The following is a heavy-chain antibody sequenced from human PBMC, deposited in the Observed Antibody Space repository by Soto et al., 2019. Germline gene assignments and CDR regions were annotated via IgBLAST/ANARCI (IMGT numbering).Heavy chain of an antibody. CDR1: GGSISSYY. V-gene: IGHV4-59*01. D-gene: IGHD3-10*01. J-gene: IGHJ3*01. CDR2: IYYSGST. Sequence: QVQLQESGPGLVKPSETLSLTCTVSGGSISSYYWSWIRQPPGKGLEWIGYIYYSGSTKYNPSLKSRVTLSVGTSKNRFSLRLSSVTAADTAVYYCARVWGGAFDFWGQGTMVTVSS. CDR3: ARVWGGAFDF.